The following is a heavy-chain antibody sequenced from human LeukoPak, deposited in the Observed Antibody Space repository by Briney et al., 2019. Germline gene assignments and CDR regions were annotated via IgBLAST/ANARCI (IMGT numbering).Heavy chain of an antibody. V-gene: IGHV3-73*01. J-gene: IGHJ4*02. Sequence: GGSLRLSCAASGFTFSGSAMHWVRQASGKGLEWVGRIRSKANSYATAYAASVKGRFTISRDDSKNTAYLQMNSLKTEDTAVYYCTRLLDYYDSSGLRDYWGQGTLVTVSS. CDR3: TRLLDYYDSSGLRDY. CDR1: GFTFSGSA. D-gene: IGHD3-22*01. CDR2: IRSKANSYAT.